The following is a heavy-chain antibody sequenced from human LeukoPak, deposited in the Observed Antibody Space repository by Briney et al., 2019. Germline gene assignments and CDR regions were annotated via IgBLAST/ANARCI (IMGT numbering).Heavy chain of an antibody. Sequence: GGSLRLSCAASGFTFSNYAMSWVRQAPGKGLEWVSAISGSGGSTYYADSVTGRFTISRDNSKNTLYLQMISLRAEDTAVYYCARSGVYYYGMDVWGQGTTVTVSS. CDR3: ARSGVYYYGMDV. CDR1: GFTFSNYA. D-gene: IGHD3-10*01. V-gene: IGHV3-23*01. CDR2: ISGSGGST. J-gene: IGHJ6*02.